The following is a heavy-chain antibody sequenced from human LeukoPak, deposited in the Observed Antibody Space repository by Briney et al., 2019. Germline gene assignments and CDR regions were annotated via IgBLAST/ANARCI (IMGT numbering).Heavy chain of an antibody. CDR3: AKDRSITMTYDAFDI. V-gene: IGHV3-30*02. J-gene: IGHJ3*02. CDR1: GFTFSSYG. CDR2: IRYDGSNK. D-gene: IGHD3-22*01. Sequence: GGSLRLSCAASGFTFSSYGMHWVRQAPGKGLERVAFIRYDGSNKYYADSVKGRFAISRDNSKTTLYLQMNSLRAEDTAVYYCAKDRSITMTYDAFDIWGQGTMVTVSS.